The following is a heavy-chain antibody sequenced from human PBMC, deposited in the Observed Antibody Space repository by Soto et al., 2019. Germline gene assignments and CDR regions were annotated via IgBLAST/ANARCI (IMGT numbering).Heavy chain of an antibody. CDR3: ARREGRYSSSWYFGAFDI. D-gene: IGHD6-13*01. V-gene: IGHV3-30*04. J-gene: IGHJ3*02. CDR1: GFTFSSYA. CDR2: IYYDGSYK. Sequence: GGSLRLSCAASGFTFSSYAMHWVRQAPGKGLEWVAVIYYDGSYKYYVDSVMGRFTFSRDNAKNSLYLQMNSLIAEDTAVYYCARREGRYSSSWYFGAFDIWGQGTMVTVSS.